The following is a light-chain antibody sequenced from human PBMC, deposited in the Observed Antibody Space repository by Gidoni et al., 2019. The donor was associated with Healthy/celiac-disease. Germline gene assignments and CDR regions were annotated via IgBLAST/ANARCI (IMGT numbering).Light chain of an antibody. CDR3: QQRSNWPPT. CDR1: QSVTSY. Sequence: EILLTHSPATLSLSPEERATLSCRASQSVTSYLAWYTQRHGQAPRLLIYDASNRATGIPARFSGSGSGTDFTLPISSLVPEDFAVSSCQQRSNWPPTFGGGTKVEIK. J-gene: IGKJ4*01. V-gene: IGKV3-11*01. CDR2: DAS.